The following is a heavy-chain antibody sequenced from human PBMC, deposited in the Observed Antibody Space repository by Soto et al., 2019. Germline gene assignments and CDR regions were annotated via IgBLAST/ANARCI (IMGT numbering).Heavy chain of an antibody. CDR3: ARVRGYSSSWGFGP. CDR2: IYYSGST. D-gene: IGHD6-13*01. Sequence: QVQLQESGPGLVKPSQTLSLTCTVSGGSISSGGYYWSWIRQHPGKGMEWIGYIYYSGSTYYNPSLKSRVIISVGTPKNQFSLKLSFVTAADTAVYYCARVRGYSSSWGFGPWGQGTLVTVSS. V-gene: IGHV4-31*03. J-gene: IGHJ5*02. CDR1: GGSISSGGYY.